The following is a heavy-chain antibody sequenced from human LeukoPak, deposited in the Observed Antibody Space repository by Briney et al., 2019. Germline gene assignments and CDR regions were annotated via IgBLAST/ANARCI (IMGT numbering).Heavy chain of an antibody. CDR3: AKEAGYSSGWEAFDI. J-gene: IGHJ3*02. CDR1: GFTFSSYA. CDR2: IWYGGSNK. D-gene: IGHD6-19*01. Sequence: GGSLRLSCAASGFTFSSYAIHWVRQAPGKGLEWVAVIWYGGSNKYYADSVKGRFTISRDNSKNTLYLQMNSLRAEDTAVYYCAKEAGYSSGWEAFDIWGQGTMVTVSS. V-gene: IGHV3-30*02.